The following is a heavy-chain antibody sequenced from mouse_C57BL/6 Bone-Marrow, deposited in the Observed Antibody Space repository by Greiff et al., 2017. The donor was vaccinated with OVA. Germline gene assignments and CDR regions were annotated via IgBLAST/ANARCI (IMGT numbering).Heavy chain of an antibody. CDR3: ERGPSKVVEEDAMDY. CDR1: GYSFTDYY. CDR2: INPNYGTT. D-gene: IGHD1-1*01. V-gene: IGHV1-39*01. Sequence: EVQLQQSGPELVKPGASVKISCKASGYSFTDYYMNWVKQSNGKSLEWIGVINPNYGTTSYNQKFKGKATLTVDQSSSTAYMQLNSLTSEDAAVYCCERGPSKVVEEDAMDYWGQGTSVTVSS. J-gene: IGHJ4*01.